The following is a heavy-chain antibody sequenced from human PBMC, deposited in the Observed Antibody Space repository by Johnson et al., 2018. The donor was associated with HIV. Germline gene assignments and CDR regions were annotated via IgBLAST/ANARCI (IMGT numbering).Heavy chain of an antibody. CDR1: GFTFSNYW. CDR2: INSDETHT. CDR3: ARQGSGFDI. V-gene: IGHV3-74*01. Sequence: VQLVESGGGLVQPGGSLRLSCAASGFTFSNYWMHWVRQAPGEGLVWVSRINSDETHTTYADAVKGRFTISRDNAKNTLYLQMNSLKAEDTAVYYCARQGSGFDILGQGTMVTVSS. J-gene: IGHJ3*02. D-gene: IGHD1-26*01.